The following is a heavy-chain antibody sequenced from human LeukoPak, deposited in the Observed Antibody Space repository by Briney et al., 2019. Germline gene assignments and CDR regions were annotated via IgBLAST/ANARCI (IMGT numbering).Heavy chain of an antibody. CDR2: IIPIFGTA. J-gene: IGHJ4*02. Sequence: SVKVSCKASGGTFSSYAISWVRQAPGQGLEWMGRIIPIFGTANYAQKFQGRVTITTDESTSTAYMELSSLRSEDTAVYYRASDTAMDPFDYWGQGTLVTVSS. D-gene: IGHD5-18*01. CDR3: ASDTAMDPFDY. V-gene: IGHV1-69*05. CDR1: GGTFSSYA.